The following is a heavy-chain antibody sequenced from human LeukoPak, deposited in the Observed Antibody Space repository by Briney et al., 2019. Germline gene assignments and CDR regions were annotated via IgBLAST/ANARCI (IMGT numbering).Heavy chain of an antibody. CDR3: ARGQRVRGVAAAGGY. Sequence: ASVKVSCKASGYTFTSYDINWVRQATGQGLEWMGWMNPNSGNTGYAQKFQGRVTMTRNTSISTTYMELSSLRSEDMAVYYCARGQRVRGVAAAGGYWGQGTLVTVSS. CDR2: MNPNSGNT. J-gene: IGHJ4*02. D-gene: IGHD6-13*01. V-gene: IGHV1-8*01. CDR1: GYTFTSYD.